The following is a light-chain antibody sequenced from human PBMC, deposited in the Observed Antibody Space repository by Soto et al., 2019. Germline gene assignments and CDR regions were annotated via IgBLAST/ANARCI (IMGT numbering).Light chain of an antibody. Sequence: VIWMTQSPSLLSASTGDRVTISCRMSQGISSYLAWYQQKPGKAPELLIYAASTLQSGVPSRFTGSGSGTEFTLTISSLQHDDFANYYCQQYNSYYLWTFGQGTKVDIK. CDR3: QQYNSYYLWT. J-gene: IGKJ1*01. V-gene: IGKV1D-8*03. CDR2: AAS. CDR1: QGISSY.